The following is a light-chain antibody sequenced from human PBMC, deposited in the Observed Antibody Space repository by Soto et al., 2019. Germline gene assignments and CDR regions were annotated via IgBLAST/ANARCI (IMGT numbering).Light chain of an antibody. V-gene: IGKV3-20*01. J-gene: IGKJ2*01. Sequence: EIVLTQSPGTLSLSPGERATLSCRASQSVISNYLAWYQQKHGQAPRLLIYGASSRATGIPDRFSGSGSGTDFSLSISRLEPEDFAVYYCQQYGGSPRFTFSQGTKLEIK. CDR1: QSVISNY. CDR2: GAS. CDR3: QQYGGSPRFT.